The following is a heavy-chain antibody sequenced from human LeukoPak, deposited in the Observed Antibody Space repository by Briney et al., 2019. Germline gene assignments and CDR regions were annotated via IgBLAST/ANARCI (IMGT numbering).Heavy chain of an antibody. D-gene: IGHD3-10*01. CDR2: IEQDGSEK. CDR3: VRAIGANVSY. Sequence: PGGSLRLSCAASGFTFSSYWMHWVRQAPGKGLVWVANIEQDGSEKYYVDSVKGRFTISRDNADNSLYLQMNSLRAEDTAVYYCVRAIGANVSYWGQGTLVTVSS. J-gene: IGHJ4*02. V-gene: IGHV3-7*03. CDR1: GFTFSSYW.